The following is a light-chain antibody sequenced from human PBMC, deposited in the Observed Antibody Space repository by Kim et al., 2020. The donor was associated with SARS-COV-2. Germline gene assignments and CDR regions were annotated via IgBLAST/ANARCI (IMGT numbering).Light chain of an antibody. V-gene: IGLV3-19*01. Sequence: ALGQTVRITCQGDSLRRYYARWYQQKPGQASVLVIYGKNNRPSGIPDRFSGSSSGNTASLTITGAQAEDEAAYYCNSRDSSGNHVVFGGGTQLTVL. CDR1: SLRRYY. CDR2: GKN. CDR3: NSRDSSGNHVV. J-gene: IGLJ2*01.